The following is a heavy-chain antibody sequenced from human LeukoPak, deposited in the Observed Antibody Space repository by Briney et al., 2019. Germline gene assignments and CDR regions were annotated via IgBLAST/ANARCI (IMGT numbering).Heavy chain of an antibody. D-gene: IGHD4-17*01. CDR1: GLTFSSYW. V-gene: IGHV3-7*03. J-gene: IGHJ4*02. CDR3: ARGNDYGDQIGIYFDY. Sequence: GGSLRLSCAASGLTFSSYWMSWVRQAPGKGLEWVANIRQDGNKKYYVDSVKDRFIISRDNAKNSYYLQINNLRAEDTAVYYCARGNDYGDQIGIYFDYWGPGTLVTVSS. CDR2: IRQDGNKK.